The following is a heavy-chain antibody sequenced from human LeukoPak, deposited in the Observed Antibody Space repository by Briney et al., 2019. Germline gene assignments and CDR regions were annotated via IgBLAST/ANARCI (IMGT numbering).Heavy chain of an antibody. J-gene: IGHJ4*02. CDR1: GFTFSSYS. CDR3: ARDRDYGEPFDY. Sequence: GGSLRLSCAASGFTFSSYSMNWVRHAPGKGLELVSSISSSSSYIYYADSVKGRFTISRDNAKNSLYLQMNSLRAEDTAVYYCARDRDYGEPFDYWGQGTLVTVSS. V-gene: IGHV3-21*01. D-gene: IGHD4-17*01. CDR2: ISSSSSYI.